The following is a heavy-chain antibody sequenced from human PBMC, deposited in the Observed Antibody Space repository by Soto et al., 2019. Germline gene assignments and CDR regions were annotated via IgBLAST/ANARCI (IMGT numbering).Heavy chain of an antibody. V-gene: IGHV4-34*01. CDR1: GGSFSGYY. Sequence: LSLTCAVYGGSFSGYYWSWVRQPPGKGLEWIGAINHSGSTNYNPSRKRRVAISVHTSKNQSSLTRSSVTAADTAVYHSATGPRPPYGSGSEGYYYHGMDVRGQGTTVTVSS. J-gene: IGHJ6*02. D-gene: IGHD3-10*01. CDR2: INHSGST. CDR3: ATGPRPPYGSGSEGYYYHGMDV.